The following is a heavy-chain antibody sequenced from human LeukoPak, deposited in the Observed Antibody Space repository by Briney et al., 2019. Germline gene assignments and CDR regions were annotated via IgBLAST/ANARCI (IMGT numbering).Heavy chain of an antibody. V-gene: IGHV3-23*01. CDR3: AKRTSGSSWYSSDS. CDR1: GLTLSSFA. J-gene: IGHJ4*02. Sequence: GGSLRLSCAASGLTLSSFAMNWVRQAPGKGLEWVSTMSGDATSTYYADSVKGRFTISRDNSKTTLFLQMNSLRAEDTAVYYCAKRTSGSSWYSSDSWGQGTLVTVSS. CDR2: MSGDATST. D-gene: IGHD6-13*01.